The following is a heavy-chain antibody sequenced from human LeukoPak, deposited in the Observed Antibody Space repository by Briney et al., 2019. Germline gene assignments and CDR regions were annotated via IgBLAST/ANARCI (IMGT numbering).Heavy chain of an antibody. CDR1: GLTFNNYA. CDR3: AKGSPLVEATRWGRNVFDI. D-gene: IGHD1-26*01. CDR2: ISGGGGGI. V-gene: IGHV3-23*01. Sequence: PGGSLRLSCAASGLTFNNYAMSWVRRAPGKGLAWVSTISGGGGGIYYADSVKGRFTISRDNSKETLYLLMNSLSAEDTAVYYCAKGSPLVEATRWGRNVFDIWGQGTMVTVAS. J-gene: IGHJ3*02.